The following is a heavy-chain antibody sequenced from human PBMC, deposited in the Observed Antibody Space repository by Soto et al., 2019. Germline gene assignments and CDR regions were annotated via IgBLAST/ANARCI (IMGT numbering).Heavy chain of an antibody. V-gene: IGHV5-10-1*01. J-gene: IGHJ3*02. CDR3: ARPHSYGYLSDAFDI. CDR1: GYSFTSYW. D-gene: IGHD5-18*01. CDR2: IDPSDSYT. Sequence: PGESLKISCKGSGYSFTSYWISWVRQMPGKGLEWMGRIDPSDSYTNYSPSFQGHVTISADKSISTAYLQWSSLKASDTAMYYCARPHSYGYLSDAFDIWGQGTMVTVSS.